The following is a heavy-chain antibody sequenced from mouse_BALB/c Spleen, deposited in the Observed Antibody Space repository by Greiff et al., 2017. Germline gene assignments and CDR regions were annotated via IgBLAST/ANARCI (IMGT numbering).Heavy chain of an antibody. Sequence: EVKLVESGGGLVKPGGSLKLSCAASGFTFSDYYMYWVRQTPEKRLEWVATISDGGSYTYYPDSVKGRFTISRDNAKNNLYLQMSSLKSEDTAMYYCARDREFITTATTAYWGQGTLVTVSA. D-gene: IGHD1-2*01. CDR1: GFTFSDYY. J-gene: IGHJ3*01. CDR2: ISDGGSYT. V-gene: IGHV5-4*02. CDR3: ARDREFITTATTAY.